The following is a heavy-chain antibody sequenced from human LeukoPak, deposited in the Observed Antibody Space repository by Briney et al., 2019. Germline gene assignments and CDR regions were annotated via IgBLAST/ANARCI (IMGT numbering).Heavy chain of an antibody. CDR1: GGSFSSSY. V-gene: IGHV4-4*07. CDR2: IYTSGST. D-gene: IGHD3-16*02. J-gene: IGHJ4*02. CDR3: AKDRIWGGYPYYFDY. Sequence: SETLSLTCTVSGGSFSSSYWSWIRQSAGEGLEWIGRIYTSGSTTYNPSLKSRVTMSVDTSRNQFSLKLSSVTATDTAIYYCAKDRIWGGYPYYFDYWGQGILVTVSS.